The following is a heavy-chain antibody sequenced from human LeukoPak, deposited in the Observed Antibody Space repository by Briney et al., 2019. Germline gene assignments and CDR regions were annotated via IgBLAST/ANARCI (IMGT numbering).Heavy chain of an antibody. CDR3: AKGLKQQPKNYQFDY. D-gene: IGHD6-13*01. CDR2: IRYDGSYK. Sequence: GGSLRLSCAASGFTFNNYGIHWVRQAPGKGLEWVAFIRYDGSYKYYADSVKGRFAVSRDNSENTLYLQMNSLRADDTAVYYCAKGLKQQPKNYQFDYWGQGTLVTVSS. J-gene: IGHJ4*02. V-gene: IGHV3-30*02. CDR1: GFTFNNYG.